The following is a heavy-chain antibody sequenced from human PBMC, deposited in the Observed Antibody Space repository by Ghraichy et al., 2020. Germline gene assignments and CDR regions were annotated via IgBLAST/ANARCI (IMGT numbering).Heavy chain of an antibody. CDR3: ARSGYSYGYGWDYYYYGMDV. V-gene: IGHV4-59*01. D-gene: IGHD5-18*01. CDR1: GGSLSSYY. J-gene: IGHJ6*02. Sequence: SQTLSLPCTVSGGSLSSYYWSWIRQPPGKGLEWIGYIYYSGSTNYNPSLKSRVTISVDTSKNQFSLKLSSVTAADTAVYYCARSGYSYGYGWDYYYYGMDVWGQGTTVTVSS. CDR2: IYYSGST.